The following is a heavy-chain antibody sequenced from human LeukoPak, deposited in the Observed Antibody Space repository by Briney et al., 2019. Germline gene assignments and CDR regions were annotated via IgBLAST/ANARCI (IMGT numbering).Heavy chain of an antibody. CDR2: ISGSGGST. D-gene: IGHD3-22*01. CDR1: GFTFSSYA. J-gene: IGHJ4*02. CDR3: SKNYDSSGYYTLYFDY. Sequence: GGSLRLSCAASGFTFSSYAMSWVRQAPGKGLEWVSAISGSGGSTYYADSVKGRFTISRDNSKNTLYLQMNSLRAEDTAVYYCSKNYDSSGYYTLYFDYWGQGTLVTVSS. V-gene: IGHV3-23*01.